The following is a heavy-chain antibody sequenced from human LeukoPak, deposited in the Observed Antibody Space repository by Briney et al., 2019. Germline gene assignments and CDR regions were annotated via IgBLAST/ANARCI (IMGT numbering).Heavy chain of an antibody. V-gene: IGHV4-59*01. D-gene: IGHD6-19*01. Sequence: SETLSLTCTVSGGSISSYYWSWIRQPPGKGLEWIGYIYYSGSTNYNPSLKSLVTISVDTSKNQFSLKLSSVTAADTAVYYCAPYSSAGWFDPWGQGTLVTVSS. CDR1: GGSISSYY. CDR2: IYYSGST. CDR3: APYSSAGWFDP. J-gene: IGHJ5*02.